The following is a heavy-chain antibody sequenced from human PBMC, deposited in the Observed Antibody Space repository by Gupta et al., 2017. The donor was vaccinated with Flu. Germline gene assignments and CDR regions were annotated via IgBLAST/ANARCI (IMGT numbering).Heavy chain of an antibody. D-gene: IGHD6-19*01. CDR2: ISSSSSYI. CDR1: GFTFSNYG. CDR3: ARAWDVTVAGTFDY. V-gene: IGHV3-21*01. J-gene: IGHJ4*02. Sequence: EVQLVESGGGLVKPGGSLRLSCAASGFTFSNYGLNWVRQATGKGLEWVSSISSSSSYIYYADSVKGRFTISRHNAKNSLYLQMNSLRAEDTAVYYCARAWDVTVAGTFDYWGQGTLVTVSS.